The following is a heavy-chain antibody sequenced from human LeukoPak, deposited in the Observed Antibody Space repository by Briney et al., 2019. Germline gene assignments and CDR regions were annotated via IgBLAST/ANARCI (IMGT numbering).Heavy chain of an antibody. Sequence: GGSLRLSCAASGFTFDDYAMHWVRQAPGKGLEWVSGISWNSGSIGYADSVKGRFTISRDNAKNSLYLQMNGLRAEDTALYYCAKDSTVTTGYFDYWGQGTLVTVSS. J-gene: IGHJ4*02. CDR1: GFTFDDYA. V-gene: IGHV3-9*01. CDR2: ISWNSGSI. CDR3: AKDSTVTTGYFDY. D-gene: IGHD4-17*01.